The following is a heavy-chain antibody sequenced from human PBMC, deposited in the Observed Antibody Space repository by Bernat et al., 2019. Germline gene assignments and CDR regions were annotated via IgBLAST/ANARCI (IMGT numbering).Heavy chain of an antibody. J-gene: IGHJ1*01. CDR2: ISYDGSNK. V-gene: IGHV3-30-3*01. D-gene: IGHD6-13*01. CDR3: ASRLYSATIAEYFQH. CDR1: GFTFSSYA. Sequence: QVQLVESGGGMVQPGRSLRLSCAASGFTFSSYAMQWVRQAPGKGLEWVAVISYDGSNKYYADSVKGRFTISRDNSKNTLYLQMNSLRAEDTAVYYCASRLYSATIAEYFQHWGQGTLVTVSS.